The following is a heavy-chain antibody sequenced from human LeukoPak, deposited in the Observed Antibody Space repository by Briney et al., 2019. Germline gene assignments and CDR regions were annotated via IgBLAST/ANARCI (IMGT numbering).Heavy chain of an antibody. CDR2: ISGSGGST. Sequence: GGSLRLSCAASGFTFSSYAMSWVRQAPGKGLEWVSAISGSGGSTYYADSVKGRFTISRDNSKNTLYLQMNSLRAEDTAVYYCAKDGDYYGSGSYFRGYYFDYWGQGTLVTISS. V-gene: IGHV3-23*01. CDR3: AKDGDYYGSGSYFRGYYFDY. D-gene: IGHD3-10*01. J-gene: IGHJ4*02. CDR1: GFTFSSYA.